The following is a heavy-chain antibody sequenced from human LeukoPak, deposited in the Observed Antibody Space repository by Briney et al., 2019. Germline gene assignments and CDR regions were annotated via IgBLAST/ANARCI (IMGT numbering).Heavy chain of an antibody. D-gene: IGHD6-13*01. Sequence: SVKVSCKASGGTLSNYALSWVRQAPGQGLEWMGRIIFILNIANYAQKFQGRVTITADKSTSTAYMELSSLRSEDTAVYYCAREGSSSLYGMDVWGQGTTVTVSS. CDR3: AREGSSSLYGMDV. V-gene: IGHV1-69*04. CDR2: IIFILNIA. J-gene: IGHJ6*02. CDR1: GGTLSNYA.